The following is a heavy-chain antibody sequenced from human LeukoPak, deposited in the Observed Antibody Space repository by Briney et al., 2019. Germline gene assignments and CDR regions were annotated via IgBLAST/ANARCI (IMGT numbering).Heavy chain of an antibody. V-gene: IGHV3-20*04. CDR1: GFIFDDYD. J-gene: IGHJ6*03. D-gene: IGHD6-13*01. Sequence: GGSLRLSCAASGFIFDDYDMTWVRQAPGKGLEWVSGINWNGGGTGYADSVKGRFTISRDNAKNSLYLQMNSLRAEDTAVYYCARAHPLSSSWQNYYYYMDVWGKGTTVTVSS. CDR2: INWNGGGT. CDR3: ARAHPLSSSWQNYYYYMDV.